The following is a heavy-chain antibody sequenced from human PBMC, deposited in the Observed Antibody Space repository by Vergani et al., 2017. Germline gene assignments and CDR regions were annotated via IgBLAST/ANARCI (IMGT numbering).Heavy chain of an antibody. CDR1: GSTFGIFG. CDR3: TKAGQYDSDNFHES. J-gene: IGHJ1*01. D-gene: IGHD3-22*01. CDR2: LRYDGGKK. V-gene: IGHV3-30*02. Sequence: VQLVESGGAVAKPGGSLRSPGKVPGSTFGIFGRPWFGQAPGKGLEWVALLRYDGGKKFYGDSVKGRFSLSRDDSQKTVFLQMNNLRVEDSGLYYCTKAGQYDSDNFHESWGQGAQVAVSS.